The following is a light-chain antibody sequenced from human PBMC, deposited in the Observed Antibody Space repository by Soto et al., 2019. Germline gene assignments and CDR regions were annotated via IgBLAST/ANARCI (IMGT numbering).Light chain of an antibody. CDR1: QSVSSY. V-gene: IGKV3-11*01. CDR2: DAS. CDR3: QHRSDWPRT. J-gene: IGKJ3*01. Sequence: EIVLTQSPATLSLSPGERATLSCRASQSVSSYLAWYQQKPGQAPRLLIYDASNRATGVPARFSGSGSGTDFTLTISSLEPEDFAVYYCQHRSDWPRTFGPGTKVDIK.